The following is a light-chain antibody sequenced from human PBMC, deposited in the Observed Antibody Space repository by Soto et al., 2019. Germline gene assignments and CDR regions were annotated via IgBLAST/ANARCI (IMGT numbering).Light chain of an antibody. CDR2: GAS. Sequence: IVLTQSPGTLSLSPGEGATLSCRASQSVRSNSLAWYQQKPGQPPSLIIFGASNRASDIPDRFSVSESGTYFTLTISRLDPEDFAVYYCQQYGNSPPYTFGQGTKLEIK. CDR1: QSVRSNS. CDR3: QQYGNSPPYT. J-gene: IGKJ2*01. V-gene: IGKV3-20*01.